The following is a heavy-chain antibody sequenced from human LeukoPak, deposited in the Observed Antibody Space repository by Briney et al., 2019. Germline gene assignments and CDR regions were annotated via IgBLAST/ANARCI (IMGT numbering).Heavy chain of an antibody. D-gene: IGHD2-8*01. CDR3: AKMVREFYTISYYFDY. CDR2: ISSSGAGA. V-gene: IGHV3-23*01. J-gene: IGHJ4*02. CDR1: GFTFSGYA. Sequence: PGGSLRLSCAASGFTFSGYAMNGVRQAPGKGLEWVSGISSSGAGAYYADSVKGRFTINRDNSKNTLYLQMNSLRADDTAVYYCAKMVREFYTISYYFDYWGQGTLVTVSS.